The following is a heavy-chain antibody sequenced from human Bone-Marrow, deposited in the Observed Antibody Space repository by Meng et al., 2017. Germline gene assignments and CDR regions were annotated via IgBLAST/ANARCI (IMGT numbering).Heavy chain of an antibody. J-gene: IGHJ4*02. CDR3: ARRVHDGSRHHYLDS. V-gene: IGHV4-39*01. D-gene: IGHD1-1*01. Sequence: QLQLQESGPGLVKPSETLSITCTVPGGSTTSTCYYWDWIRQSPAKGLESIGTIGYSVTIVYNPSLSSRVTMTLDTSKNQFSLKLSSVPAPDTAVYYCARRVHDGSRHHYLDSWGQGTLVTVSS. CDR1: GGSTTSTCYY. CDR2: IGYSVTI.